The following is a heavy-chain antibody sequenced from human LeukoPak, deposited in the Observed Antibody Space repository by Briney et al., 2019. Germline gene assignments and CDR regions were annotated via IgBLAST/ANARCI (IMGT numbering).Heavy chain of an antibody. V-gene: IGHV4-39*01. CDR2: IYYSGST. CDR3: ARHNFFGTVTSTETFLDIYIFDY. CDR1: GGSISSYY. J-gene: IGHJ4*02. D-gene: IGHD4-17*01. Sequence: SETLSLTCTVSGGSISSYYWGWIRQPPGKGLEWIESIYYSGSTYYNPSLKSRVTISVDTSKNQFSLKLSSVTAADTAVYYCARHNFFGTVTSTETFLDIYIFDYWGQGTLVTVSS.